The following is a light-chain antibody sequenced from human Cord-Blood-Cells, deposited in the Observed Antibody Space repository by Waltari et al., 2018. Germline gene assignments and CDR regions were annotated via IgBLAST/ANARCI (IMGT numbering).Light chain of an antibody. J-gene: IGLJ3*02. CDR3: QSYDSSLRV. CDR2: GNS. CDR1: SSNIGPGHA. V-gene: IGLV1-40*01. Sequence: QSVLTQPPSVSGAPGQRVTIPCTGSSSNIGPGHAVHWYQQLPGTAPKLLLYGNSNRPSGVPDRFSGSKSGTSASLAITGLQAEDEADYYCQSYDSSLRVFGGGTKLTVL.